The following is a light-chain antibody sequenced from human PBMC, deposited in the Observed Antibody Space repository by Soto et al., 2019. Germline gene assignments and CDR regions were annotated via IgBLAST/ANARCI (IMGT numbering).Light chain of an antibody. CDR1: QSIHTS. CDR3: LHHGSSLWT. V-gene: IGKV3-20*01. CDR2: SVS. J-gene: IGKJ1*01. Sequence: VLTQSPATLSLSPGERATLSCRASQSIHTSLAWYQQKPGQPPRLVVYSVSSRATGIPDRFSGSGSGTDFTLTISRLEPEDFAMYYCLHHGSSLWTFGQGTKVDIK.